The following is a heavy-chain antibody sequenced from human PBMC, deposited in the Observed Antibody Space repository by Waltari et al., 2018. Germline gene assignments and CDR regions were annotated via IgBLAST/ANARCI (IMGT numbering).Heavy chain of an antibody. J-gene: IGHJ4*02. CDR1: GFTFSSYS. CDR2: ISSSSSYI. D-gene: IGHD3-10*01. V-gene: IGHV3-21*01. Sequence: EVQLVESGGGLVKPGGSLRLSCAASGFTFSSYSMNWVRQAPGKGLQGVSSISSSSSYIYYADSVNGRVTISRDNVKNSRYLQMNSLRAEDTAVYYCARWTYYYGSGSYGLDYWGQGTLVTVSS. CDR3: ARWTYYYGSGSYGLDY.